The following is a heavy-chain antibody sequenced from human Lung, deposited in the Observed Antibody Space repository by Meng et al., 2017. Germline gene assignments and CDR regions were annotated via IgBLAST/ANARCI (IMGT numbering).Heavy chain of an antibody. V-gene: IGHV3-74*01. D-gene: IGHD5-24*01. CDR2: INTDGSST. CDR3: GRSDGYIRD. Sequence: EVQLVESGGGLVQPGGSLMLSCAASGFTFSTYWMHWARQAPGKGLVWVSHINTDGSSTNYADSVKGRFTISRDNAKNTLYLQMNSLRAEDTAVYYCGRSDGYIRDWGQGTLVTVSS. CDR1: GFTFSTYW. J-gene: IGHJ4*02.